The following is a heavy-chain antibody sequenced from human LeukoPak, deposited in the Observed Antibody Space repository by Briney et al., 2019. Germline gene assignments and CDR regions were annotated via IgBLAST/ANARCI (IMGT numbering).Heavy chain of an antibody. CDR2: IHPDGSDK. V-gene: IGHV3-7*05. J-gene: IGHJ4*02. Sequence: GGSLRLSCAASGFTFSDHYMDWVRQAPGKGLEWVAKIHPDGSDKYYVDSVKGRFTISRDNAKSSLHLQMNSLRAEDTAVYYCARVRGDYGGISDYWGQGTLVTVSS. D-gene: IGHD4-23*01. CDR3: ARVRGDYGGISDY. CDR1: GFTFSDHY.